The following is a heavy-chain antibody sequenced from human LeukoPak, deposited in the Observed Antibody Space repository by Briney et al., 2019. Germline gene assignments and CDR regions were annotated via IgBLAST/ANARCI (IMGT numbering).Heavy chain of an antibody. CDR3: AGVGVDSGSYKGADY. D-gene: IGHD1-26*01. CDR1: GFTFSTYT. V-gene: IGHV3-21*01. J-gene: IGHJ4*02. Sequence: GVSLRLSCAASGFTFSTYTMNWVRQAPGKGLEWVSSISNSGAYVYYADSVQGRFTISRDNAKNSLYLQMNSLRSEDTAVYYCAGVGVDSGSYKGADYWGQGTLVSVSS. CDR2: ISNSGAYV.